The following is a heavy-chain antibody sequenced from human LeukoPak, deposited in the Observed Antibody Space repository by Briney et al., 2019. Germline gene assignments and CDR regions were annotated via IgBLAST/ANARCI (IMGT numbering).Heavy chain of an antibody. CDR3: ARVSTDAFDI. Sequence: GASVKVSCKASGYSFVLYGISWVRQAPGQGPEWMGWISTYNGNTNYAQKLQGRVTMTTDTSTSTAYMELRSLRSDDTAVYYCARVSTDAFDIWGQGTMVTVSS. J-gene: IGHJ3*02. CDR1: GYSFVLYG. V-gene: IGHV1-18*01. CDR2: ISTYNGNT.